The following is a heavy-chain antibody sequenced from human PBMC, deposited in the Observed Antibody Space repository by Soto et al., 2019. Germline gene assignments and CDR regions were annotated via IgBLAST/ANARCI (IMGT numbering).Heavy chain of an antibody. D-gene: IGHD2-2*01. CDR1: GYTFTSYG. J-gene: IGHJ6*02. Sequence: ASVKVSCKASGYTFTSYGISWVRQAPGQGLEWMGWISAYNGNTNYAQKLQGRVTMTTDTSTSTAYMELRSLRSDDTAVYYCARGYHCSSTSCYYYYGMDVWGQGTTVTVSS. CDR2: ISAYNGNT. V-gene: IGHV1-18*01. CDR3: ARGYHCSSTSCYYYYGMDV.